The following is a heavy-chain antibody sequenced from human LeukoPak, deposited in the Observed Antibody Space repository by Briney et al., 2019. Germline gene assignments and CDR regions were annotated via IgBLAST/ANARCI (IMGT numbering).Heavy chain of an antibody. D-gene: IGHD3-3*01. Sequence: GASVKVSCKASGYTFTGYYMHWVRQAPGQGLEWMGWINPNSGGTNYAQKFQGRVTMTRDTSISTAYMELSRLRSEDTAVYYCARAKGRFLEWLLDYWGQGTLVTVSS. J-gene: IGHJ4*02. CDR2: INPNSGGT. CDR3: ARAKGRFLEWLLDY. CDR1: GYTFTGYY. V-gene: IGHV1-2*02.